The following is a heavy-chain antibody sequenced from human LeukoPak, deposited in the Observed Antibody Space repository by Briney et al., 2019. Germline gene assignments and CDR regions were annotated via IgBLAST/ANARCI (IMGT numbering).Heavy chain of an antibody. Sequence: SQTLSLTCALSGDNVSSNSAAWNWIRQSPSRGLEWLVRTYYRSKLYNDYAVSVKIRITINTDTSKNQFCLQLNSVTPEDTAVYYCARDSTGGGDAFDILGQGTMVTVSS. CDR2: TYYRSKLYN. CDR1: GDNVSSNSAA. V-gene: IGHV6-1*01. D-gene: IGHD7-27*01. J-gene: IGHJ3*02. CDR3: ARDSTGGGDAFDI.